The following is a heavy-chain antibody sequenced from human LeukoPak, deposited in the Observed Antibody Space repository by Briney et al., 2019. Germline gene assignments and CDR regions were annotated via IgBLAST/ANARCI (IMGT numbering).Heavy chain of an antibody. CDR1: GYTFSDXG. D-gene: IGHD6-25*01. CDR3: SKDAAVLTSGIAASSHEY. V-gene: IGHV3-30*02. J-gene: IGHJ4*02. Sequence: GGSLRLSCTASGYTFSDXGXXXVRQAPXXXXXXXXXXXYSGVVXXXADSVKXXXTXSRDNSKNTLYLQMNNLADEXTAVYYCSKDAAVLTSGIAASSHEYWGQGTLVTVSS. CDR2: XXYSGVVX.